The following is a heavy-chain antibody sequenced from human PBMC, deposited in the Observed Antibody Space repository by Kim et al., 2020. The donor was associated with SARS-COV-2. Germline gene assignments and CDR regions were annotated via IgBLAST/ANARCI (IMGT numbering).Heavy chain of an antibody. Sequence: DFVKGRFTLARDEAKNSLYLQINSLRAEDAAVYYCARYFYDSNSNTYFFDYWGQGTLVTVSS. J-gene: IGHJ4*01. CDR3: ARYFYDSNSNTYFFDY. V-gene: IGHV3-11*04. D-gene: IGHD3-22*01.